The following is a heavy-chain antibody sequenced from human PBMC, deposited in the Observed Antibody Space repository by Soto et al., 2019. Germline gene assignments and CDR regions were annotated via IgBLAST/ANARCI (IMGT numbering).Heavy chain of an antibody. Sequence: QVHLVQSGAEVKTPGSSVTVSCTPSGGSFNDYAFSWVRQAPGQGLEWLGGIIPLFGTSDYSQSFRDRATITAVKSTSTVFLELRCLTSQDTAVYYCARLPLRITVFGKVLGYSDSWGQGSLITVSS. D-gene: IGHD3-3*01. J-gene: IGHJ4*02. CDR2: IIPLFGTS. CDR3: ARLPLRITVFGKVLGYSDS. CDR1: GGSFNDYA. V-gene: IGHV1-69*06.